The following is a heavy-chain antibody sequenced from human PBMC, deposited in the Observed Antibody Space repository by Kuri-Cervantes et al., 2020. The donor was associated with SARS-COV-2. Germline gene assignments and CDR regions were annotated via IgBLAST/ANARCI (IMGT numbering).Heavy chain of an antibody. CDR2: IYYDGSNK. D-gene: IGHD6-6*01. V-gene: IGHV3-33*08. Sequence: GGSLRLSCAASGFTFSSYGMHWVRQAPGKGLEWVAVIYYDGSNKYYADSVKGRFTISRDNSKNTLYLQMNSLRAEDTAVYYCARDRIAARPGWFDPWGQGTLVTVSS. CDR1: GFTFSSYG. CDR3: ARDRIAARPGWFDP. J-gene: IGHJ5*02.